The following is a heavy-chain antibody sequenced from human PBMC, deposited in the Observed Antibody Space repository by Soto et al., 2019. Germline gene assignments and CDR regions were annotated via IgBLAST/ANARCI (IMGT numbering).Heavy chain of an antibody. CDR2: IYASGNT. Sequence: QVQLQESGPGLVKPSETLSLTCTVSGGSISGYYWSWIRQPAGKSLEWIGRIYASGNTNKNPSLNSRVTMSVDTSKQQFSLRLNSVTAADTAVYYCGRVGRTRATVTTDAFDVWGQGTKVTVSS. J-gene: IGHJ3*01. CDR3: GRVGRTRATVTTDAFDV. V-gene: IGHV4-4*07. D-gene: IGHD4-17*01. CDR1: GGSISGYY.